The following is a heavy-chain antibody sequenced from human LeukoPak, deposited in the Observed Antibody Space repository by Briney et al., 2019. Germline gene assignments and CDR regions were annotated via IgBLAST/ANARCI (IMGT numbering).Heavy chain of an antibody. V-gene: IGHV4-59*01. CDR3: ARDTSGYRRGSFDY. Sequence: SETLSLTCTVSGGSISSYYWSWIRQPPGKGLEWIGYIYYSGSTNYNPSLKSRVTISVDTSNNQFSLKLSSVAAADTAVYYCARDTSGYRRGSFDYWGQGTLVTVSS. CDR2: IYYSGST. D-gene: IGHD3-22*01. CDR1: GGSISSYY. J-gene: IGHJ4*02.